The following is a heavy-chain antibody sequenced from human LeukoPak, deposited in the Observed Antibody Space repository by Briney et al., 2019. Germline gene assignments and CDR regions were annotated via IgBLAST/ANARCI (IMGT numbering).Heavy chain of an antibody. CDR2: VKQDGSET. CDR1: EFTFSSNW. V-gene: IGHV3-7*04. CDR3: ARAYSYAFEP. D-gene: IGHD5-18*01. J-gene: IGHJ5*02. Sequence: GGSLRLSCAASEFTFSSNWMSWVPQAPGKGLEWVANVKQDGSETYYVDSVKGRFTISRDNAKNSLFLQMNTLRVEDTAVYYCARAYSYAFEPWGQGTLVTVSS.